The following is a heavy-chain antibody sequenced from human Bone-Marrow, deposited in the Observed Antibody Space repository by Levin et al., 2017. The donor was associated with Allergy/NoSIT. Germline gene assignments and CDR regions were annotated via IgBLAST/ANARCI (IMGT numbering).Heavy chain of an antibody. D-gene: IGHD6-19*01. J-gene: IGHJ4*02. CDR1: GITFSSYA. V-gene: IGHV3-23*01. Sequence: PKASVKVSCAASGITFSSYAMSWVRQAPGRGLEWLSVTSGNGDRIYYADFVKGRFTISRDNSKRTLYLQMNSLRVEDTAVYYCAKGGSGSVAGKFDYWGQGTLVTVSS. CDR3: AKGGSGSVAGKFDY. CDR2: TSGNGDRI.